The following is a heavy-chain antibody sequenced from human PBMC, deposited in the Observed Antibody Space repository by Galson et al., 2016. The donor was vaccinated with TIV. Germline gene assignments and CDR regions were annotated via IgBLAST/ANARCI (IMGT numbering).Heavy chain of an antibody. V-gene: IGHV1-69*06. CDR3: ATVAWFPGLSLDN. CDR2: IIPVFGTV. Sequence: SVKVSCKASGGTLSSNAFSWLRQAPGQGLEWMGGIIPVFGTVHYAQKFRGRVTITADKSTNTAYMELGSLRFGDTAVYCCATVAWFPGLSLDNWGQGTLVTVSS. D-gene: IGHD2/OR15-2a*01. J-gene: IGHJ4*02. CDR1: GGTLSSNA.